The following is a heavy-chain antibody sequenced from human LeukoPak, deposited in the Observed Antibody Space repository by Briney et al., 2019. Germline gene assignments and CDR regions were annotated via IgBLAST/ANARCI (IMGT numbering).Heavy chain of an antibody. CDR2: IYYSGST. V-gene: IGHV4-39*07. D-gene: IGHD5-18*01. CDR3: ATNGYSYGAGPYYFDY. J-gene: IGHJ4*02. Sequence: SETLSLTCTVYGGSISSSSYYWGWIRQPPGKGLEWIGSIYYSGSTYYNPSLKSRVTISVDTSKNQFSLKLSSVTAADTAVYYCATNGYSYGAGPYYFDYWGQGTLVTVSS. CDR1: GGSISSSSYY.